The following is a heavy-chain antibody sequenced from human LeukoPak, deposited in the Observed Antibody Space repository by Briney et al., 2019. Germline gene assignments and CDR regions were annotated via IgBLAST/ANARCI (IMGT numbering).Heavy chain of an antibody. J-gene: IGHJ4*02. D-gene: IGHD6-13*01. V-gene: IGHV4-59*01. CDR2: IYYSGST. CDR1: GGSISSYY. CDR3: ARGRSSSIRGYFDY. Sequence: PSETLSLTCTVSGGSISSYYWSWIRQPPGKGLEWIGYIYYSGSTNYNPSLKSRVTISVDTSKNQFSLKLSSVTAADTAVYYRARGRSSSIRGYFDYWGQGTLVTVSS.